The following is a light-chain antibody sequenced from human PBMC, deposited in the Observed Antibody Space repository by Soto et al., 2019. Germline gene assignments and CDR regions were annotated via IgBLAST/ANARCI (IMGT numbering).Light chain of an antibody. CDR1: QSVSSN. CDR3: QQYNNWPFT. Sequence: EIVMTQSPATLSVSPGERATLSCRASQSVSSNLAWYQQKPGQAPRLLFYGASTRATGIPARFSSSGSGTEFTLTISSLQSEDFAVYYCQQYNNWPFTFGPGTKVDIK. CDR2: GAS. V-gene: IGKV3-15*01. J-gene: IGKJ3*01.